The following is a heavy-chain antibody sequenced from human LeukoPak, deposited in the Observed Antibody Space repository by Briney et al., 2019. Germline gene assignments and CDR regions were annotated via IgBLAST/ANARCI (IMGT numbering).Heavy chain of an antibody. V-gene: IGHV3-21*01. CDR3: ARAFADGYNSSPFDY. CDR1: GFTFSSYS. Sequence: GGSLRLSCAASGFTFSSYSMNWVRQAPGKGLEWVSSVSSSSSYIYYADSVKGRFTISRDNAKNSLYLQMNSLRAEDTAVYYCARAFADGYNSSPFDYWGQGTLVTVSS. D-gene: IGHD5-24*01. CDR2: VSSSSSYI. J-gene: IGHJ4*02.